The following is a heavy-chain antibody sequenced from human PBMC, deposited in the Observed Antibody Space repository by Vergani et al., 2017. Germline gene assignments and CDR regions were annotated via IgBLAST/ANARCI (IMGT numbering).Heavy chain of an antibody. V-gene: IGHV4-59*12. J-gene: IGHJ4*02. CDR3: ARGEDSGVLLWFGEFRY. CDR2: ISYSGST. Sequence: QVQLQESGPGLVKPSETLSLTCTVSGGSISSYYWSWIRQPPGKGLEWIGYISYSGSTNYNPSLKSRVTISVDTSKNQFSLELGSVTAADTAVYYCARGEDSGVLLWFGEFRYWGQGTLVTVSS. D-gene: IGHD3-10*01. CDR1: GGSISSYY.